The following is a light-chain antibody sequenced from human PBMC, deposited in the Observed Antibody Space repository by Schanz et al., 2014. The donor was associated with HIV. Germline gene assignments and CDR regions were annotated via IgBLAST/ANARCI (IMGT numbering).Light chain of an antibody. CDR2: DNN. V-gene: IGLV1-51*01. Sequence: QSVLTQPPSVSAAPGQKVTISCSGISSNIDHNYVSWYRQLPGTAPKLLIYDNNKRPSGIPDRFSGSKSGTSAALGITGLQTGDEAVYYCATWDTFLNGVVFGGGTKLTVL. CDR3: ATWDTFLNGVV. J-gene: IGLJ2*01. CDR1: SSNIDHNY.